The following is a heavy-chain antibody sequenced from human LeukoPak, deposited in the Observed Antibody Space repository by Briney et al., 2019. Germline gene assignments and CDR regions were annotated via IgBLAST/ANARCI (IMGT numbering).Heavy chain of an antibody. CDR3: ARRSGWLL. V-gene: IGHV4-39*01. J-gene: IGHJ4*02. CDR1: GGSISSYY. D-gene: IGHD6-19*01. CDR2: IYYSGST. Sequence: SETLSLTCTVSGGSISSYYWSWIRQPPGKGLEWIGSIYYSGSTYYNPSLKSRVTISVDTSKNQFSRKLSSVTAADTAVYYCARRSGWLLWGQGTLVTVSS.